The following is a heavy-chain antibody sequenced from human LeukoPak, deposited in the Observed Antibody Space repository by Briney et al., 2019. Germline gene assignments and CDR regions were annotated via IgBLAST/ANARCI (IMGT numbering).Heavy chain of an antibody. CDR3: ARSDPPSYYYDSRSDAFDI. Sequence: PSETLSLTCTVSGGSISSYYWSWIRQPPGKGLEWIGYIYYSGSTNYNPSLKSRVTISVDTSKNQFSLKLSSVTAADTAVYYCARSDPPSYYYDSRSDAFDIWGQGTMVTVSS. J-gene: IGHJ3*02. CDR2: IYYSGST. CDR1: GGSISSYY. D-gene: IGHD3-22*01. V-gene: IGHV4-59*01.